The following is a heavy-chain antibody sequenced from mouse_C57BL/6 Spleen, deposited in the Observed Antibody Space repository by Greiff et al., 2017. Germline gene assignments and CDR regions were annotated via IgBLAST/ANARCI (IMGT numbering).Heavy chain of an antibody. J-gene: IGHJ4*01. CDR2: INPSRGYT. D-gene: IGHD1-1*01. CDR3: ARSPITTVVATDAMDY. V-gene: IGHV1-4*01. CDR1: GYTFTSYT. Sequence: VQLQESGAELARPGASVKMSCKASGYTFTSYTMHWVKQRPGQGLEWIGYINPSRGYTKYNQKFKDKATLTADKSSSTAYMQLSSLTSEDSAVYYCARSPITTVVATDAMDYWGQGTSVTVSS.